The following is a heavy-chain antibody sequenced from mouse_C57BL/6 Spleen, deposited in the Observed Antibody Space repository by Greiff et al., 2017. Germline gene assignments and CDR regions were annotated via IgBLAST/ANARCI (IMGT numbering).Heavy chain of an antibody. V-gene: IGHV1-53*01. CDR2: INPSNGGT. CDR1: GYTFTSYW. Sequence: QVQLQQPGTELVKPGASVKLSCKASGYTFTSYWMHWVKQRPGQGLEWIGNINPSNGGTNYNEKFKSKATLTVDKSSSTAYMQLSSLTSEDSAVYDCESGGGNYAAWFAYWGQGTLVTVSA. D-gene: IGHD2-1*01. J-gene: IGHJ3*01. CDR3: ESGGGNYAAWFAY.